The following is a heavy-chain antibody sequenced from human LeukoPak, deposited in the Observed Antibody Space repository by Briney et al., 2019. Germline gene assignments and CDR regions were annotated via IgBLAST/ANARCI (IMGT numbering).Heavy chain of an antibody. J-gene: IGHJ5*02. CDR1: VGSISSGGYS. D-gene: IGHD4-23*01. CDR3: ARGVRRHNWFDP. CDR2: IYHSGST. V-gene: IGHV4-30-2*01. Sequence: SQTLSLTCAVSVGSISSGGYSWSWIRQPPGKGLEWIGYIYHSGSTYYNPSLKSRVTISVDRSKNQFSLKLSSVTAADTAVYYCARGVRRHNWFDPWGQGTLVTVSS.